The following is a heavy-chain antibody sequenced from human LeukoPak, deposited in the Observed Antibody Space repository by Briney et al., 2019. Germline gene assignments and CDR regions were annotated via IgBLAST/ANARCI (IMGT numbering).Heavy chain of an antibody. CDR2: ITSSSSYT. V-gene: IGHV3-11*03. J-gene: IGHJ4*02. Sequence: GGSLRLSCGASGFTFSDYFMTWIRQAPGKGLEWVSYITSSSSYTNYADSEKGRFTISRDNAKNSLFLQMNSLRAEDTAVYYCASFSVGWGQGTLVTVSS. D-gene: IGHD2-15*01. CDR3: ASFSVG. CDR1: GFTFSDYF.